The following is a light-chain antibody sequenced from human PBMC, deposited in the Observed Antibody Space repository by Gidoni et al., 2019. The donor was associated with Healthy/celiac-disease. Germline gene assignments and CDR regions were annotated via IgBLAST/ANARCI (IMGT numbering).Light chain of an antibody. CDR3: AAWDDSLSVL. J-gene: IGLJ2*01. CDR2: SNN. CDR1: SSNIGSNY. V-gene: IGLV1-47*02. Sequence: QSVLTQPPSPSGPPGQRVTISCSGSSSNIGSNYVYWYQQLPGTAPKLLIYSNNQRPSGVPDRFSGSKSGTSASLAISGLRSEDEADYYCAAWDDSLSVLFGGGTKLTVL.